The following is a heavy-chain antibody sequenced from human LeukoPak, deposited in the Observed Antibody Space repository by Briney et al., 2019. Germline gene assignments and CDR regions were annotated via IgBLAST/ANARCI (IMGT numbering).Heavy chain of an antibody. CDR1: GFTFSSYS. D-gene: IGHD2-2*01. Sequence: PGGSLRLSCAASGFTFSSYSMNWVRQAPGKGVGWVSSISSSSSYIYYADSVKGRFTISRDNAKNSLYLQMNSLRAEDTAVYYCASLAYCSSTSCYGMDVWGQGTTVTVSS. J-gene: IGHJ6*02. V-gene: IGHV3-21*01. CDR2: ISSSSSYI. CDR3: ASLAYCSSTSCYGMDV.